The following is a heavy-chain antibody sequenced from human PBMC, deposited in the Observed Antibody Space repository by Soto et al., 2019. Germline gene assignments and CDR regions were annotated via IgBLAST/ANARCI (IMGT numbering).Heavy chain of an antibody. J-gene: IGHJ5*02. V-gene: IGHV2-26*04. D-gene: IGHD6-13*01. CDR2: IFSNDEK. Sequence: QVTVKESGPVLVKPTETLTLTCTVSGFSLSNAGLGVSWIRQPPGKALEWLAHIFSNDEKSYSTSLKSRLIISKDPSKSQVVLTMTNMAPVDTATYYCASTSSTSWYWFDPWGQGTLVTVSS. CDR3: ASTSSTSWYWFDP. CDR1: GFSLSNAGLG.